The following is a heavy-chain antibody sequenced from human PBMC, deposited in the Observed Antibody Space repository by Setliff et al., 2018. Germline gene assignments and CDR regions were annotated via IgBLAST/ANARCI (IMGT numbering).Heavy chain of an antibody. D-gene: IGHD1-7*01. J-gene: IGHJ4*02. V-gene: IGHV3-48*01. CDR2: ISSSSSSI. CDR3: AKLRRDGHGLDY. CDR1: GFTFSTYA. Sequence: GGSLRLSCAASGFTFSTYAMTWVRQAPGKGLEWVSYISSSSSSIYYANSVEGRFTISRDDSKNSLYLQVNSLKTEDTAVYYCAKLRRDGHGLDYWGQGTLVTVSS.